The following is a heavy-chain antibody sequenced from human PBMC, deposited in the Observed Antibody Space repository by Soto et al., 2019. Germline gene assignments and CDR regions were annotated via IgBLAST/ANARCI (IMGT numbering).Heavy chain of an antibody. D-gene: IGHD3-3*01. CDR1: GDSSSTYY. Sequence: QVQLQESGPGLVKSSETLSLTCSVSGDSSSTYYWGWIRQPPGKGLEWIGYINYSGRSNHNPSLKSRLRISVGASKKPVSLKLAPGAAAGTAGDFWGRSVWGGFGSCNLVRPRGQGNL. CDR2: INYSGRS. V-gene: IGHV4-59*01. CDR3: GRSVWGGFGSCNLVRP. J-gene: IGHJ4*01.